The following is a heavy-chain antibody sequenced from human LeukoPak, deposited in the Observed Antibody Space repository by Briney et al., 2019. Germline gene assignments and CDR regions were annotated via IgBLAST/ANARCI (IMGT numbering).Heavy chain of an antibody. V-gene: IGHV3-30*18. J-gene: IGHJ4*02. CDR2: ISYDGSNK. CDR1: GFTFSSYG. CDR3: AKEHLVGATVPFDY. D-gene: IGHD1-26*01. Sequence: GGSLRLSCAASGFTFSSYGMHWVRQAPGKGLEWVAVISYDGSNKYYADSVKGRFTISRDNSKNTLYLQMNSLRAEDTALYYCAKEHLVGATVPFDYWGQGTLVTVSS.